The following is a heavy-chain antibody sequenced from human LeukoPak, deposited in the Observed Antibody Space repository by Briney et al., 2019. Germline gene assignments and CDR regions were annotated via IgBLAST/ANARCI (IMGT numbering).Heavy chain of an antibody. CDR1: GFTFDSFS. CDR2: ISTSSRHI. Sequence: GGSLRLSCAASGFTFDSFSMNWVRQAPGKGLEWVSSISTSSRHIYHADSVKGRFTISRDISKNTLYLQMNSLRAEDSALYYCARGGRGSAAVVAPRSFDIWGQGTMVTVSS. J-gene: IGHJ3*02. CDR3: ARGGRGSAAVVAPRSFDI. V-gene: IGHV3-21*04. D-gene: IGHD3-22*01.